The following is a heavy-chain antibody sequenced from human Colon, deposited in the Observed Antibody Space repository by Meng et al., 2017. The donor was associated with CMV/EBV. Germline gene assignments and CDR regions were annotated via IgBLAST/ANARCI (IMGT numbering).Heavy chain of an antibody. D-gene: IGHD6-6*01. CDR2: ISDKGSSS. Sequence: ETLSLTCTVSGGSISSNSYYWGWIRQPPGKGLEWVSSISDKGSSSYYADSVKGRFSFSRDNSKNTLFLQMNSLRAEDTAVYYCAKSIVFLAARPHACFDYWGQGTLVTVSS. CDR3: AKSIVFLAARPHACFDY. V-gene: IGHV3-23*01. J-gene: IGHJ4*02. CDR1: GGSISSNSYY.